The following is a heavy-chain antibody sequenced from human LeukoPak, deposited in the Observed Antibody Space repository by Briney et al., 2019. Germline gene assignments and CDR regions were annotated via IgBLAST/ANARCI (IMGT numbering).Heavy chain of an antibody. CDR2: ILNDGSDK. CDR1: GFTFSDFA. D-gene: IGHD6-13*01. J-gene: IGHJ5*01. Sequence: GGSLRLSCVASGFTFSDFAMHWVRQAPGKGLEWVASILNDGSDKYYAGSVEGRFSISRDISRNTVYLQLNSLRGEDTAVYYCARASGPYGSSWFDYWGQGTLVTVSS. CDR3: ARASGPYGSSWFDY. V-gene: IGHV3-30-3*01.